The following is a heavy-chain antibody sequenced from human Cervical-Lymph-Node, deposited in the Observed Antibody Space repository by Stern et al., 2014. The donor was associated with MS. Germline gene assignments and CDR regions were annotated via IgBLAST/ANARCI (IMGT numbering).Heavy chain of an antibody. J-gene: IGHJ6*02. D-gene: IGHD3-22*01. Sequence: EVQLVESGGGLVKPGGSLRLSCAASGFTFSYAWMSWVRQAPGKGLQWVGRIKSKTDGGTTDYAAPWKGRFTISREDSKNTLYLEMNSLKTEDTAVYYCTRLNYFDSSGYAYYYYGMDVWGQGTTVTVSS. CDR2: IKSKTDGGTT. CDR3: TRLNYFDSSGYAYYYYGMDV. V-gene: IGHV3-15*01. CDR1: GFTFSYAW.